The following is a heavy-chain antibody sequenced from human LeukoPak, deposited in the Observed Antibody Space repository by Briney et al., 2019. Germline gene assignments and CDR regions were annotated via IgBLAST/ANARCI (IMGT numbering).Heavy chain of an antibody. CDR2: MNPNSGNT. J-gene: IGHJ4*02. V-gene: IGHV1-8*01. CDR1: GYTFTRYD. Sequence: GASVKVSCKASGYTFTRYDINWVRQATGQGLEWMGWMNPNSGNTGYAQKFQGRVTMTRNTSISTAYMELSSLRSEDTAVYYCASGSGWARPFDYWGQGTLVTVSS. D-gene: IGHD6-19*01. CDR3: ASGSGWARPFDY.